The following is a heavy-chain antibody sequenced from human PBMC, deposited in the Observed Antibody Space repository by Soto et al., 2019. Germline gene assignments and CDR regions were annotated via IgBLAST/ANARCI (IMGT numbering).Heavy chain of an antibody. D-gene: IGHD3-10*01. V-gene: IGHV1-69*01. Sequence: QVQLVQSGAEVKKPGSSVKVSCKASGGTFSSYAISWVRQAPGQGLEWMGGIIPIFGTANYAQKFQGRVTITADESTSTAYRELSSLRSEDTAVYYCARGILTMVRGVIGWFDPWGQGTLVTVSS. CDR1: GGTFSSYA. CDR2: IIPIFGTA. CDR3: ARGILTMVRGVIGWFDP. J-gene: IGHJ5*02.